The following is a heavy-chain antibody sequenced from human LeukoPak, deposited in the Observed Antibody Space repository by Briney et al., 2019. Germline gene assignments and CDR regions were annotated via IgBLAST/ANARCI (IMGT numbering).Heavy chain of an antibody. V-gene: IGHV3-33*01. CDR1: GFTFSSYG. CDR2: IWYDGSNK. Sequence: PGRSLRLSCAASGFTFSSYGMHWVRQAPGKGLEWVAVIWYDGSNKYYADSVKGRFTISRDNSKNTLYLQMNSLRAEDTAVYYCARDSSSWYEDGYYFDYWGQGTLVTVSS. J-gene: IGHJ4*02. CDR3: ARDSSSWYEDGYYFDY. D-gene: IGHD6-13*01.